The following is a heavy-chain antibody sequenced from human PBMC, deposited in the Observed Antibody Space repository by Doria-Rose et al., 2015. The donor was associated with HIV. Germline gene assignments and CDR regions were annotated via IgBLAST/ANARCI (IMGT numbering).Heavy chain of an antibody. V-gene: IGHV3-72*01. CDR1: GFTFSDHY. J-gene: IGHJ4*02. CDR3: ATWISGTYNY. CDR2: SKNKVKSYIT. D-gene: IGHD1-26*01. Sequence: VQLVQSGGGLVQPGGSLRLSCAASGFTFSDHYMDWVRQAPGQGLEWVGRSKNKVKSYITEYAASVKGRFTISRDDSKDSLYLQMNSLKSEDTAVYYCATWISGTYNYWGQGTLVTVSS.